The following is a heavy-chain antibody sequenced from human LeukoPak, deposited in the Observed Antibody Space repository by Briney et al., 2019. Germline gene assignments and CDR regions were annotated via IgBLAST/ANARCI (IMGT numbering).Heavy chain of an antibody. CDR1: GFTFSSYS. V-gene: IGHV3-21*01. J-gene: IGHJ4*02. D-gene: IGHD4-17*01. CDR3: ARGSDYGDYLFDY. CDR2: ISSSSSYI. Sequence: PGGSLRLSCAASGFTFSSYSMNWVRQAPGKGLEWVSSISSSSSYIYYADSVKGRFTISRDNAKNSLYLQMNSLRAEDTAVYYCARGSDYGDYLFDYWGQGTLVTVSS.